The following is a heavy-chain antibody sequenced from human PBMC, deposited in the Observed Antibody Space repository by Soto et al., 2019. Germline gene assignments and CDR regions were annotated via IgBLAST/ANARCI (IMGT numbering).Heavy chain of an antibody. D-gene: IGHD2-15*01. CDR1: GGTFSSYT. V-gene: IGHV1-69*08. J-gene: IGHJ3*02. CDR2: IIPILGIA. CDR3: AIDKGSQPDDCSGGSCPVPYDFDI. Sequence: QVQLVQSGDEVKKPGSSVKVSCKASGGTFSSYTISWVRHAPGQGLDWMGRIIPILGIANYAQKFQGRVTITADKSTSTAYLELSSLSSEDTAVYYCAIDKGSQPDDCSGGSCPVPYDFDIWVQGTMVTVSS.